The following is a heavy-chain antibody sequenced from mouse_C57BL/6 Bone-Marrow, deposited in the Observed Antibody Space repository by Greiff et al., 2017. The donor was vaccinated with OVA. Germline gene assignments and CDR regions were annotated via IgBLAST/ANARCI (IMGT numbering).Heavy chain of an antibody. V-gene: IGHV1-77*01. CDR1: GYTFTDYY. CDR2: IGPGSGST. CDR3: ARSVIYYYGSSTYAMDY. Sequence: VQLQQSGAELVKPGASVKISCKASGYTFTDYYINWVKQRPGQGLEWIGKIGPGSGSTYYNEKFKGKATLTADKSSSTAYMQLSSLTSEDSAVYFCARSVIYYYGSSTYAMDYWGQGTSVTVSS. J-gene: IGHJ4*01. D-gene: IGHD1-1*01.